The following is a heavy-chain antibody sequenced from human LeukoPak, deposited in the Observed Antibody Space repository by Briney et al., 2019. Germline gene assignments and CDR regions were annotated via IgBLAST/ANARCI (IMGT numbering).Heavy chain of an antibody. V-gene: IGHV3-23*01. CDR2: ISGSGGST. D-gene: IGHD4-23*01. J-gene: IGHJ4*02. Sequence: GRSLRLSCAASGFTFSSYGMHWVRQAPGKGLEWVSAISGSGGSTYYADSVKGRFTISRDNSKNTLYLQMNSLRAEDTAVYYCASPTTVVTPTYFDYWGQGTLVTVSS. CDR1: GFTFSSYG. CDR3: ASPTTVVTPTYFDY.